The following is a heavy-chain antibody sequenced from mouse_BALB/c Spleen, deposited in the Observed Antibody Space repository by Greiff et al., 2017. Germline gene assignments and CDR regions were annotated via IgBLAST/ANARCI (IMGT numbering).Heavy chain of an antibody. J-gene: IGHJ3*01. CDR2: ISSGGSYT. CDR1: GFTFSSYG. CDR3: ARELSGFAY. D-gene: IGHD1-1*02. V-gene: IGHV5-6*01. Sequence: EVKLVESGGDLVKPGGSLKLSCAASGFTFSSYGMSWVRQTPDKRLEWVATISSGGSYTYYPDSVKGRFTISRDNAKNTLYLQMSSLKSEDTAMYYCARELSGFAYWGQGTLVTVSA.